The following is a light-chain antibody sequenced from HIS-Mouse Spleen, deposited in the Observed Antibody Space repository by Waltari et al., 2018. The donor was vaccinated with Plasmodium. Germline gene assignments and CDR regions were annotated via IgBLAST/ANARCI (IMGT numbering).Light chain of an antibody. CDR3: QSYDSSLSGSV. J-gene: IGLJ2*01. CDR1: SSNLGAGYD. CDR2: GNS. V-gene: IGLV1-40*01. Sequence: QSVLTQPPSVSGAPGPRVTIPCTGSSSNLGAGYDVIWYQQLPGTAPKLLIYGNSNRPSGVPDRFSGSKSGTSASLAITGLQAEDEADYYCQSYDSSLSGSVFGGGTKLTVL.